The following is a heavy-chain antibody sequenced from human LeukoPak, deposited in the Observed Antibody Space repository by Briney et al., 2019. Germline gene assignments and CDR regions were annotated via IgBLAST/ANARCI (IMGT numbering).Heavy chain of an antibody. CDR3: ARDILPSYSGYDRTLPDY. J-gene: IGHJ4*02. CDR2: INPSGGST. Sequence: GASVKVSCKASGYTFTSYYMHWVRRAPGQGLEWMGIINPSGGSTSYAQKFQGRVTMTRDTSTSTVYMELSSLRYEDTAVYYCARDILPSYSGYDRTLPDYWGQGTLVTVSS. CDR1: GYTFTSYY. D-gene: IGHD5-12*01. V-gene: IGHV1-46*01.